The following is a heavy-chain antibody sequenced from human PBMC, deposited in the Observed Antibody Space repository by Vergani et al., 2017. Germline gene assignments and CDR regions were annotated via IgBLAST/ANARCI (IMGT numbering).Heavy chain of an antibody. CDR2: ISDNGGTT. Sequence: EVQLLESGGGLVQPGGSLRLSCAASGFTVSSNYMSWVRQAPGKGLEWVSIISDNGGTTYYADSVKGRFTISRDNSKDTLYLQMNSLRAEDTAVYYCAKGVYCSSTSCYEGRGYYYGMGVWGQGTTVTFSS. D-gene: IGHD2-2*01. V-gene: IGHV3-23*01. CDR3: AKGVYCSSTSCYEGRGYYYGMGV. J-gene: IGHJ6*02. CDR1: GFTVSSNY.